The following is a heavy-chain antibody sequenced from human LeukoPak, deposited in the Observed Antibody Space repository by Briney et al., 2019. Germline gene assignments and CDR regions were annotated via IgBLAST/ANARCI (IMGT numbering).Heavy chain of an antibody. D-gene: IGHD3-10*01. V-gene: IGHV3-15*01. CDR2: VKRKTDGGTT. J-gene: IGHJ6*04. CDR1: GFTFSNAW. CDR3: TTDLQQRTILLWFGGDLPLDV. Sequence: GGSLRLSCAASGFTFSNAWMSWVRQAPGKGLEWVGRVKRKTDGGTTDYAAPVKGRFTISRDDSKNTLYLQMNSLKTEDTAVYYCTTDLQQRTILLWFGGDLPLDVWGKGTPVTVSS.